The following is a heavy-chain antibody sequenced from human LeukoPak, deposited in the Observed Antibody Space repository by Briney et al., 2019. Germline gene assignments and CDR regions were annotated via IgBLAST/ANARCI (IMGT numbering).Heavy chain of an antibody. CDR2: IYYSGST. Sequence: SETLSLTCTVSGGSISSYYWSWIRQPPGKGLEWIGYIYYSGSTNYNPSLKSRVTISVDTSKNQFSLKLGSVTAADTAVYYCARVRKDYYGSGSSPLYYYYYYMDVWGKGTTVTVSS. D-gene: IGHD3-10*01. V-gene: IGHV4-59*01. CDR1: GGSISSYY. J-gene: IGHJ6*03. CDR3: ARVRKDYYGSGSSPLYYYYYYMDV.